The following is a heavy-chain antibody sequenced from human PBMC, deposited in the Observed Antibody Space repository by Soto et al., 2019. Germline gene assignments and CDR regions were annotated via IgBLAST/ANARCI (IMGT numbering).Heavy chain of an antibody. J-gene: IGHJ4*02. Sequence: QVQLVQSGAEVKKPGASVKGSCKASGYTFTSYAMHWVRQAPGQRLEWMGWINAGNGNTKYSQKFQGRVTITRDTSASTAYMVLSSLRSEDTAVYYRARGLNGYLHYFDYWGQGTLVTVSS. CDR1: GYTFTSYA. V-gene: IGHV1-3*01. CDR3: ARGLNGYLHYFDY. D-gene: IGHD5-18*01. CDR2: INAGNGNT.